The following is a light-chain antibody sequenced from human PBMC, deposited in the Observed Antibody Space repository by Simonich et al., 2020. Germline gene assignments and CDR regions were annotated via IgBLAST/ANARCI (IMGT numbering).Light chain of an antibody. Sequence: QFALTQPASVSGSPGQSITIPCTGTRCDVGGYNHVPWYQQHPGKAPKTMIYAVSKRPSGVSNRFSGSKSGNTAALTISGLQAEDEADYYCSSYTSSSTLVFGGGTKLTVL. J-gene: IGLJ2*01. V-gene: IGLV2-14*01. CDR1: RCDVGGYNH. CDR2: AVS. CDR3: SSYTSSSTLV.